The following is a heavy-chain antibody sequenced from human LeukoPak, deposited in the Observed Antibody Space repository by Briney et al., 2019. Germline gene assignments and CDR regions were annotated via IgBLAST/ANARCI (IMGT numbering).Heavy chain of an antibody. D-gene: IGHD6-19*01. J-gene: IGHJ4*02. CDR2: IYYSGST. CDR1: GGSISSYY. Sequence: PSETLSLTCTVSGGSISSYYWSWIRQPPGKGLEWIGYIYYSGSTNYNPSLKSRVTISVDTSKNQFSLKLSSVTAADTAVYYCARLGTAVAGAFDYWGQGTLVTVSS. CDR3: ARLGTAVAGAFDY. V-gene: IGHV4-59*08.